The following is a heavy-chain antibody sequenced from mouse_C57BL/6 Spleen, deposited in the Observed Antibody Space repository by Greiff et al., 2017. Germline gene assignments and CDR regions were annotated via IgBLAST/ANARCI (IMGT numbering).Heavy chain of an antibody. J-gene: IGHJ4*01. CDR2: ISGGGGNT. CDR3: ARQGISGAMDY. CDR1: GFTFSSYT. V-gene: IGHV5-9*01. Sequence: EVMLVESGGGLVKPGGSLKLSCAASGFTFSSYTMSWVRQTPEKRLEWVATISGGGGNTYYPDSVKGRFTISRDNATHTLYLQMNRLRSEDTALFYCARQGISGAMDYWGQGTSVTVSS.